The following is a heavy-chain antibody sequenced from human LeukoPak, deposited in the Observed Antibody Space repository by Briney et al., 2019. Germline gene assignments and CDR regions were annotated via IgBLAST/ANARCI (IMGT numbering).Heavy chain of an antibody. CDR3: ARDQWNNWFDP. Sequence: GGPVKVSWKGSGDTFTSYYIHLGGHGPGQRLVWMGIINPSGGSTSYAQKFQGRVTTTRDTSTSTVYMELSSLRSEDTAVYYCARDQWNNWFDPWGQGTLVTVSS. D-gene: IGHD6-19*01. J-gene: IGHJ5*02. V-gene: IGHV1-46*01. CDR2: INPSGGST. CDR1: GDTFTSYY.